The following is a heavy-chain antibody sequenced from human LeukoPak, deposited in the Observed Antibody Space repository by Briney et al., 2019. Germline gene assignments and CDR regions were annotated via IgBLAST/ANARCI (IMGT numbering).Heavy chain of an antibody. J-gene: IGHJ4*02. CDR1: GGTFSSYA. D-gene: IGHD3-3*01. V-gene: IGHV1-18*01. CDR2: ISAYNGNT. Sequence: ASVKVSCEASGGTFSSYAISWVRQAPGQGLEWMGWISAYNGNTNYAQKLQGRVTMTTDTSTSTAYMELRSLRSDDTAVYYCARDITIFGVPYFDYWGQGTLVTVSS. CDR3: ARDITIFGVPYFDY.